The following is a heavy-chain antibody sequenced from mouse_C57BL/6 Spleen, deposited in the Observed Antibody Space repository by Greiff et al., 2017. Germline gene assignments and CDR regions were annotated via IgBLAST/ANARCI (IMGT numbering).Heavy chain of an antibody. J-gene: IGHJ1*03. CDR3: ARHRDYYGSSYVGYFDV. D-gene: IGHD1-1*01. CDR2: ISSGGSYP. V-gene: IGHV5-6*01. CDR1: GFTFSSYG. Sequence: EVQGVESGGDLVKPGGSLKLSCAASGFTFSSYGMSWVRQTPDKRLEWVATISSGGSYPYYPDSVKGRFTISRDNAKNKLYLQMSSLKSEDTAMYYCARHRDYYGSSYVGYFDVWGTGTTVTVSS.